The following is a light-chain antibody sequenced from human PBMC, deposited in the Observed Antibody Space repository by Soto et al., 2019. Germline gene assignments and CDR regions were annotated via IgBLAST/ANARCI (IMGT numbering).Light chain of an antibody. V-gene: IGKV1-27*01. CDR1: QGISNY. Sequence: DIQMTQSPSSLSASVGDRVTITCRASQGISNYLAWYQQKPGKVPKLLIYAASTFQAGVPSRFSGSGSGTDFTLTISSLQPEDVATYYGQKYNSAPYTFGQGTKLEIK. CDR3: QKYNSAPYT. CDR2: AAS. J-gene: IGKJ2*01.